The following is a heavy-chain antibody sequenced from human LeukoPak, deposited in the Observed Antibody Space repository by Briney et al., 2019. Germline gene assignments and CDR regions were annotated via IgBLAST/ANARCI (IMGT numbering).Heavy chain of an antibody. CDR3: ARGTAYYDFWSGYYIDY. D-gene: IGHD3-3*01. Sequence: SETLSLTCAVYGGSFSGYYWSWIRQPPGKGLEWIGEINHSGSTNYNPSLKSRVTISVDTSKNQFSLKLSSVTAADTAVYYCARGTAYYDFWSGYYIDYWGQGTLVTVSS. J-gene: IGHJ4*02. V-gene: IGHV4-34*01. CDR2: INHSGST. CDR1: GGSFSGYY.